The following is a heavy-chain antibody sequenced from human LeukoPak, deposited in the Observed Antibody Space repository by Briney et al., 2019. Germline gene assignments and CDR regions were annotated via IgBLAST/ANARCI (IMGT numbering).Heavy chain of an antibody. D-gene: IGHD2-2*01. V-gene: IGHV4-34*01. CDR2: VNARGDT. Sequence: SETLSLTCAVYGWSFNDYYWNWIRKPPGMGLEWIGEVNARGDTNYNPSLKSRVTISVDTTKNQFSLRLTSMIAADTAVYYCARGQVPAARGYNWFDPWGQGTLVTVSS. CDR3: ARGQVPAARGYNWFDP. J-gene: IGHJ5*02. CDR1: GWSFNDYY.